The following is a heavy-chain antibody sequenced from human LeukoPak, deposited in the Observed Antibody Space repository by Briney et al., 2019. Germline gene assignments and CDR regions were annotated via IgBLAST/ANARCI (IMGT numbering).Heavy chain of an antibody. CDR1: GYTFTSYD. CDR3: ARKFLGSRGYYFDY. Sequence: ASVKVSCKASGYTFTSYDINWVRQATGQGLEWMGWMNPNTANTGYAQKFRGRVTMTRNTSITTAYMELSRLRSDDTAIYYCARKFLGSRGYYFDYWGQGTLVIVSS. J-gene: IGHJ4*02. CDR2: MNPNTANT. D-gene: IGHD3-10*01. V-gene: IGHV1-8*01.